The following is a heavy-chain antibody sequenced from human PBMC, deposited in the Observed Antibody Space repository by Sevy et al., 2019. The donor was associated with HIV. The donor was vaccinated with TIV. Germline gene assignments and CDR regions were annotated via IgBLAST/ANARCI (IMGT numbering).Heavy chain of an antibody. Sequence: GGSLRLSCAASGFSFSGYSMNWVRQAPGKGLEWVSYISTSNSSIHYADSMKGRFTVSRDNAKNSLYLQMNNLSDEDTAIYYCARVPGFWYFDLWGRGTLVTISS. D-gene: IGHD7-27*01. CDR3: ARVPGFWYFDL. CDR1: GFSFSGYS. J-gene: IGHJ2*01. V-gene: IGHV3-48*02. CDR2: ISTSNSSI.